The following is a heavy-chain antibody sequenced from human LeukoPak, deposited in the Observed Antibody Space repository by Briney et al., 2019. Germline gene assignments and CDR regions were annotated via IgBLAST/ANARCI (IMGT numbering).Heavy chain of an antibody. V-gene: IGHV3-21*01. J-gene: IGHJ4*02. Sequence: PGGSLRLSCAASGFTFSSYSMNWVRQAPGKGLEWVSSISSSSYIYYADSVKGRFTISRDNAKNSLYLQMNSLRAEDTAVYYCARVSSGSYEFDYWGQGTLVTVSS. CDR2: ISSSSYI. CDR3: ARVSSGSYEFDY. CDR1: GFTFSSYS. D-gene: IGHD1-26*01.